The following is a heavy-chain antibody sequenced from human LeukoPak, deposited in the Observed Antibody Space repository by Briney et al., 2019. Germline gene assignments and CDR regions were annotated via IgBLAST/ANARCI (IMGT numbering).Heavy chain of an antibody. V-gene: IGHV3-48*02. CDR1: GFTFTRHG. CDR3: ARRERQSANYYYFDY. J-gene: IGHJ4*02. Sequence: GGSLRLSCAASGFTFTRHGMVWVRQAPGKGLEWVSYISGSTSAVYYADSVRGRFTISRDNPKNSLYLQMNSLRDDDTAVYYCARRERQSANYYYFDYWGQGTLVTVSS. D-gene: IGHD4/OR15-4a*01. CDR2: ISGSTSAV.